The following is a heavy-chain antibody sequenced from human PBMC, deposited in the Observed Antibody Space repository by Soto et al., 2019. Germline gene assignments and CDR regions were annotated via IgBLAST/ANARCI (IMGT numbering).Heavy chain of an antibody. CDR2: ISAYNGNT. D-gene: IGHD5-12*01. Sequence: QVQLVQSGAEVKKPGASVKVSCKASGYTFTSYGISWVRQAPGQGLEWMGWISAYNGNTNYAQKLQGRVTKTTDTHTRTAYMGLRSLRDDETAVYFFARDSGYDLRGWFDPWGQGTLVTVSS. V-gene: IGHV1-18*01. CDR1: GYTFTSYG. CDR3: ARDSGYDLRGWFDP. J-gene: IGHJ5*02.